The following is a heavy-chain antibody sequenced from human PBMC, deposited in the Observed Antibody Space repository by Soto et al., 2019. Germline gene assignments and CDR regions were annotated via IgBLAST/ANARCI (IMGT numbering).Heavy chain of an antibody. D-gene: IGHD2-15*01. CDR1: GGSISSYY. V-gene: IGHV4-59*01. CDR2: IYYSGST. Sequence: ASETLSLTCTVSGGSISSYYWSWIRQPPGKGLEWIGYIYYSGSTKYNPSLKRRVTITVDTSKNQHNLKLSAETDEDKAMYYCARLQANCSGGSCYLPIWNYYNWFDPWGQGTLVTVS. CDR3: ARLQANCSGGSCYLPIWNYYNWFDP. J-gene: IGHJ5*02.